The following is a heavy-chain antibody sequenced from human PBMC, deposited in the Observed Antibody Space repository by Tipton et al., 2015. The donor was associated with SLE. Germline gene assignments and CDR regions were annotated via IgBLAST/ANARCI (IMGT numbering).Heavy chain of an antibody. Sequence: TLSLTCTVSGGSISSYYWSWIRQPPGKGLEWVSVIYSGGSTYYADSVKGRFTISRDNSKNTLYLQMNSLRAEDTAVYYCARGPVFGYFQHWGQGTLVTVSS. CDR1: GGSISSYY. V-gene: IGHV3-66*01. J-gene: IGHJ1*01. D-gene: IGHD3-10*01. CDR2: IYSGGST. CDR3: ARGPVFGYFQH.